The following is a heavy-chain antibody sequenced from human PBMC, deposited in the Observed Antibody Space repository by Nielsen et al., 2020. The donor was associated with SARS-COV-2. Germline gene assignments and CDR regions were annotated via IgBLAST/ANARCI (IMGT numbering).Heavy chain of an antibody. CDR1: GFPFNIYT. J-gene: IGHJ6*02. V-gene: IGHV3-33*08. D-gene: IGHD2-2*01. Sequence: GESLKISCSASGFPFNIYTMNWVRQAPGKGLEWVAVIWYDGTNEYYADSVKGRFTISRDNSKNTLYLQMNSLRAEDTAVYYCAKTGDYFVVVPAATLDVWGQGTTVTVSS. CDR2: IWYDGTNE. CDR3: AKTGDYFVVVPAATLDV.